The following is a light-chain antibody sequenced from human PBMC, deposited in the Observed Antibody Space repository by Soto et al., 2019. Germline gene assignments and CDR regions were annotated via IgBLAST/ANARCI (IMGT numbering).Light chain of an antibody. J-gene: IGKJ5*01. CDR2: GAS. CDR1: QSVSSN. Sequence: SCRASQSVSSNLAWYQQKPGQAPRLLIYGASTRATGIPARFSGILSGTESTHDIGRLPPEAFGVSLCQHYHNSPPTTCSQGTRLE. CDR3: QHYHNSPPTT. V-gene: IGKV3-15*01.